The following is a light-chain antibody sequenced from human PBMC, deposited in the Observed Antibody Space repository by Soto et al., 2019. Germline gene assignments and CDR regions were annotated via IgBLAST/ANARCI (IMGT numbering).Light chain of an antibody. CDR3: QQYNSYSWT. CDR2: DAS. CDR1: QSISSW. V-gene: IGKV1-5*01. J-gene: IGKJ1*01. Sequence: DIQMTQSPSTLSASVGDRVTITCRASQSISSWLAWYQQKPGKAPKLLIYDASSLESGVPSRFSGSGSGTEFTLTISSLQPYDFATYYCQQYNSYSWTFGQGTRWIS.